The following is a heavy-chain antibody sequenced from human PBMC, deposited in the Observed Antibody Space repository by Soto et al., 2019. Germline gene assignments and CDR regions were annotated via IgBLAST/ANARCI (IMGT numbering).Heavy chain of an antibody. Sequence: GGSLRLSCAASGFTFSNYAMHWVRQAPGKALEYVSAISTNGVSTYYADSVKGRFTISRDNSKNTLYLQMGSLTTEDMAVYYCARSITSPGADYWGQGT. CDR2: ISTNGVST. CDR3: ARSITSPGADY. CDR1: GFTFSNYA. D-gene: IGHD6-13*01. J-gene: IGHJ4*02. V-gene: IGHV3-64*02.